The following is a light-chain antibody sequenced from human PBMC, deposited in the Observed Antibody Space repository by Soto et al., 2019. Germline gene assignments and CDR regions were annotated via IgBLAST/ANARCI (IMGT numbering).Light chain of an antibody. V-gene: IGKV3-20*01. J-gene: IGKJ1*01. CDR2: GAS. CDR1: QSVGNNY. CDR3: QQSATSPRT. Sequence: ENVLAQSPDTLSLSPGERATLSCRASQSVGNNYLNWYQQKPGQAPRHLIYGASIRATGVPDRFSGSGSGTDFTLTIARLEAEDFAVYYCQQSATSPRTFGQGTKVEIK.